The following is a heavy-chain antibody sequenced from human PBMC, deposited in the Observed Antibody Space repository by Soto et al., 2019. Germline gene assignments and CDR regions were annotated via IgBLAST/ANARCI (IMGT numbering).Heavy chain of an antibody. D-gene: IGHD1-26*01. CDR2: ISYDGSNK. Sequence: GGSLRLSCAASGFTFSNSWMHWVRQVSGKGLEWVAVISYDGSNKYYADSVKGRFTISRDNSKNTLYLQMNSLRAEDTAVYYCAREVRAVGATSNWFDPWGQGTLVTVYS. CDR1: GFTFSNSW. V-gene: IGHV3-30-3*01. CDR3: AREVRAVGATSNWFDP. J-gene: IGHJ5*02.